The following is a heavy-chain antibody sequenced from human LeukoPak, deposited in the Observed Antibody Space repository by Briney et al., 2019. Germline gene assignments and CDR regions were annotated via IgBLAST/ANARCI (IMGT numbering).Heavy chain of an antibody. CDR2: IYYTGST. V-gene: IGHV4-59*12. J-gene: IGHJ4*02. Sequence: SETLSLTCTLSGGSISTYYWSWVRQPPGKGLEWIGYIYYTGSTYYNPSLKSRVTISVDTSKNQFSLKLSSVTAADTAVYYCARDFPYSSGWYGGSRLDYWGQGTLVTVSS. CDR3: ARDFPYSSGWYGGSRLDY. D-gene: IGHD6-19*01. CDR1: GGSISTYY.